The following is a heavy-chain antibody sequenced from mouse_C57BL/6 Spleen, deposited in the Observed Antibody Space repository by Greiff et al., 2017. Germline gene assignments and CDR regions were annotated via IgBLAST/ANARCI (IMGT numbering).Heavy chain of an antibody. D-gene: IGHD2-4*01. V-gene: IGHV1-19*01. Sequence: EVKLQQSGPVLVKPGASVKMSCKASGYTFTDYYMNWVKQSHGKSLEWIGVINPYNGGTSYNQKFKGQATLTVDKSSGTAYMELYSLTSEDSAVYYCARGGYYDYDRGYFDYWGQGTTLTVSS. CDR3: ARGGYYDYDRGYFDY. CDR2: INPYNGGT. J-gene: IGHJ2*01. CDR1: GYTFTDYY.